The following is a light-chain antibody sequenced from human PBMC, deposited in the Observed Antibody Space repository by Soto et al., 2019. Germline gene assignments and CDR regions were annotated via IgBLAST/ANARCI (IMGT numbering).Light chain of an antibody. Sequence: DIVMTQSPDSLAVSLGERATINCKSSQSVLYSSDNRNYLTWYHQKPGQPPKLLIYWASTRESGVPDRFSGSGSGTDFTLTISSLQDEDVELYYCQQYYNIHKTLRQGTKV. CDR3: QQYYNIHKT. CDR2: WAS. CDR1: QSVLYSSDNRNY. J-gene: IGKJ1*01. V-gene: IGKV4-1*01.